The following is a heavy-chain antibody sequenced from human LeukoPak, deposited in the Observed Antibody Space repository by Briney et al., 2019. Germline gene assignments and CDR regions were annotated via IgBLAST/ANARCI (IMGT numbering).Heavy chain of an antibody. CDR3: ARAARGSRYEDDAFDI. CDR1: GFTFSNYW. CDR2: INDDGSVT. J-gene: IGHJ3*02. D-gene: IGHD5-12*01. V-gene: IGHV3-74*01. Sequence: PGGSLRLSCAASGFTFSNYWMHWVRQVPGKGLVWVSRINDDGSVTFYADSVKGRFTISRDNAKNTLYLQMNSLRAEDTAVYYCARAARGSRYEDDAFDIWGQGTMVTVSS.